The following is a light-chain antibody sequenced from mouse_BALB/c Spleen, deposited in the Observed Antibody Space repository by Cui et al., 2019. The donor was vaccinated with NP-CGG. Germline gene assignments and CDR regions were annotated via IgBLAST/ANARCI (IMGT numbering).Light chain of an antibody. CDR1: TGAVTTSNY. Sequence: QAVVTQESALTTSPGETVTLTCRPSTGAVTTSNYANWVQEKPEHLFTGLIGGTNNRAPGVPARFSGSLIGDKAALTITGAHTEDEAIYFCALWYSNHWVFGGGTKLTVL. V-gene: IGLV1*01. CDR2: GTN. CDR3: ALWYSNHWV. J-gene: IGLJ1*01.